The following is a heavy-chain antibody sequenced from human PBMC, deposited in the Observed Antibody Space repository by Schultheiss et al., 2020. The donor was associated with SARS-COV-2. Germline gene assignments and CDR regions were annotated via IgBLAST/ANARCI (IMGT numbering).Heavy chain of an antibody. D-gene: IGHD2-2*01. CDR3: AKYPDIVVVPAYNWFDP. Sequence: GESLKISCAASGFTFSSYAMSWVRQAPGKGLEWVSAISGSGGSTYYADSVKGRFTISRDNSKNTLYLQMNSLRAEDTAVYYCAKYPDIVVVPAYNWFDPWGQGTLVTVSS. J-gene: IGHJ5*02. CDR2: ISGSGGST. V-gene: IGHV3-23*01. CDR1: GFTFSSYA.